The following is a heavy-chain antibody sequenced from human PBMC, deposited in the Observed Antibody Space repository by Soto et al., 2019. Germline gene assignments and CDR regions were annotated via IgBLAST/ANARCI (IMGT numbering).Heavy chain of an antibody. CDR1: GDSVSSSSVA. D-gene: IGHD2-15*01. CDR3: ARSEEDSDYYYYGLDV. Sequence: SQTLSLTCVISGDSVSSSSVAWNWVRQYPSRGLEWLGRTYYRSRWYSDFAVSVRGRMVINADTSKNQFSLQLNSVTPEDTAVYFCARSEEDSDYYYYGLDVWGQGTTVTVS. J-gene: IGHJ6*02. CDR2: TYYRSRWYS. V-gene: IGHV6-1*01.